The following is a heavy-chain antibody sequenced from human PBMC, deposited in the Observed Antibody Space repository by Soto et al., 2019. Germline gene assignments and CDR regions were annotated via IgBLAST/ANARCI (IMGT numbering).Heavy chain of an antibody. CDR3: AVYAARHWFGP. CDR1: GLAVSTDY. D-gene: IGHD6-6*01. CDR2: IYVGGGT. J-gene: IGHJ5*02. V-gene: IGHV3-66*01. Sequence: EVHLVESGGDLVQPGGSLRLSCAASGLAVSTDYMTWVRQAPGKGLEWVSLIYVGGGTYYADSVKGRFTISRDNSNSTLYLQMNSLRAEDTAVYYCAVYAARHWFGPWGQWNLVTVSS.